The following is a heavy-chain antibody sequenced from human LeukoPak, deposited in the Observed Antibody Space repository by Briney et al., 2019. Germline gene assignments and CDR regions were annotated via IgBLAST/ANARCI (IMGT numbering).Heavy chain of an antibody. V-gene: IGHV1-2*02. Sequence: GASVKVSCKASGGTFSSYAISWVRQAPGQGLEWMGWINPNSGGTNYAQKFQGRVTMTRDTSISTAYMELSRLRSDDTAVYYCARRPGEVPAAIENGMDVWGQGTTVTVSS. J-gene: IGHJ6*02. D-gene: IGHD2-2*01. CDR1: GGTFSSYA. CDR2: INPNSGGT. CDR3: ARRPGEVPAAIENGMDV.